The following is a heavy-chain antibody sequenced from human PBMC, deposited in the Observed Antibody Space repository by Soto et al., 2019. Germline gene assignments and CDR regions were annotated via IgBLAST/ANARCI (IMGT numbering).Heavy chain of an antibody. Sequence: GGSLRLSCAASGFTFSSYGMHWVRQAPGKGLEWVAVISYDGSNKYYADSVKGRFTISRDNSKNTLYLQMNSLRAEDTAVYYCAKLQFKYDSSGYFDYWGQGXLVTVSS. CDR1: GFTFSSYG. CDR3: AKLQFKYDSSGYFDY. D-gene: IGHD3-22*01. J-gene: IGHJ4*02. V-gene: IGHV3-30*18. CDR2: ISYDGSNK.